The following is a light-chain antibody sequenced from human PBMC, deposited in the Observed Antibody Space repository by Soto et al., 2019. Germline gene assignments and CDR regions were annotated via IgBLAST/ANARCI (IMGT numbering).Light chain of an antibody. V-gene: IGLV2-14*01. CDR2: DVS. CDR3: NSYTTSSTYV. J-gene: IGLJ1*01. Sequence: QSVLTQPASVSGSPGQPITISCTGTSSDVGGYNYVSWYQQHPGKAPKVMIYDVSNRPSGVSNRFSGPKSGNTASLTISGLQPEDEADYYCNSYTTSSTYVFGTGTKVTV. CDR1: SSDVGGYNY.